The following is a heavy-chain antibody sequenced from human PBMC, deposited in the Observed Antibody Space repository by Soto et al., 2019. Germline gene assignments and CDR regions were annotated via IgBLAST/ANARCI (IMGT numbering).Heavy chain of an antibody. CDR3: ANHGRSGYDFGY. Sequence: GGSLRLSCAASGFTFSSYAMSWVRQAPGKGLEWVSAISGSGGSTYYADSVKGRFTISRDNSKNTLYLQMNSLRAEDTAVYYCANHGRSGYDFGYWGQGTLVTVSS. V-gene: IGHV3-23*01. J-gene: IGHJ4*02. CDR1: GFTFSSYA. CDR2: ISGSGGST. D-gene: IGHD5-12*01.